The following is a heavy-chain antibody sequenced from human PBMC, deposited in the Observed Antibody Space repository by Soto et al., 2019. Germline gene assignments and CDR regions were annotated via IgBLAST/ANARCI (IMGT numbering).Heavy chain of an antibody. CDR1: GYTLTELS. D-gene: IGHD6-19*01. J-gene: IGHJ3*02. CDR3: ATDGGLAVADI. V-gene: IGHV1-24*01. Sequence: GASEEVSCKVSGYTLTELSMHWVRQAPGKGLEWMGGFDPEDGETIYAQKFQGRVTMTEDTSTDTAYMELSSLRSEDTAVYYCATDGGLAVADIWGQGTMVTVPS. CDR2: FDPEDGET.